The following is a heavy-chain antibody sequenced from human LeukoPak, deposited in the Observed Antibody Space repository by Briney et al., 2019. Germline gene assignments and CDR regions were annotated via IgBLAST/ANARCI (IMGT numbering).Heavy chain of an antibody. Sequence: GASVKVSCKASGYTFTNYAMNWVRQAPGQGLEWMGWINTDTGNPTYAQGFTGRFVFSLDTSVSTAYLQISSLKAEDTAVYYCARDGVQLWLSYYYGMDVWGQGTTVTVSS. CDR3: ARDGVQLWLSYYYGMDV. V-gene: IGHV7-4-1*02. J-gene: IGHJ6*02. D-gene: IGHD5-18*01. CDR1: GYTFTNYA. CDR2: INTDTGNP.